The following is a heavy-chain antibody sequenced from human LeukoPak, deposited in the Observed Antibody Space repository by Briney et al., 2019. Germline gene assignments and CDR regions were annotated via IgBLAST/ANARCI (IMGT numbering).Heavy chain of an antibody. Sequence: SVTLSLTCAVYGGSFSGYYWSWIRQPPGKGLEWSEEINHSGSTNYNPSLKSRVTISVDTSKSQFSLKLSSVTAADTAVYYCARGPWRGITMVRGVTPAQNWFGPWGQGTLVTVSS. V-gene: IGHV4-34*01. D-gene: IGHD3-10*01. CDR3: ARGPWRGITMVRGVTPAQNWFGP. CDR1: GGSFSGYY. CDR2: INHSGST. J-gene: IGHJ5*02.